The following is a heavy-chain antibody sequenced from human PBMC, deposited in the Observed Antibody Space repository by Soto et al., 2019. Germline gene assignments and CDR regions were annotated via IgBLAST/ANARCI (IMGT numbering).Heavy chain of an antibody. J-gene: IGHJ6*02. D-gene: IGHD6-19*01. CDR3: ASGYSSGWYPTNYYYYGMDV. Sequence: PGGSLRLSCAASGFTFSSYAMHWVRQAPGKGLEYVSVISSNGGSTYYANSVKGRFTISRDNSKNTLYLQMGSLRAEDMAVYYCASGYSSGWYPTNYYYYGMDVWGQGTTVTVSS. V-gene: IGHV3-64*01. CDR1: GFTFSSYA. CDR2: ISSNGGST.